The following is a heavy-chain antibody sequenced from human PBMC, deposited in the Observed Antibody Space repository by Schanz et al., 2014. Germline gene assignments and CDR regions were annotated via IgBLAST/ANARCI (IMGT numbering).Heavy chain of an antibody. CDR1: GFTLTSYA. Sequence: EVQVVESGGGLVQPGGSLRLSCEASGFTLTSYALTWVRQAPGKGLEWVSVIYSDGRTYYGDSVKGRFTISRDNSKNTLYLQMNSLRAEDTAVYYCAKDCPSDYGDHCFDFWGQGTLVTVSS. CDR3: AKDCPSDYGDHCFDF. J-gene: IGHJ4*02. CDR2: IYSDGRT. D-gene: IGHD4-17*01. V-gene: IGHV3-23*03.